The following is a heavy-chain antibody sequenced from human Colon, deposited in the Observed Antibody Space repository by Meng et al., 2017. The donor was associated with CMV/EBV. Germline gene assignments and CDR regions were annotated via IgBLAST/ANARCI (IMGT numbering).Heavy chain of an antibody. V-gene: IGHV1-69*10. CDR3: AVSSGGGRTVGRFYFDY. J-gene: IGHJ4*02. D-gene: IGHD2-8*02. CDR2: VIPSLNIE. Sequence: SWVRRAPGRGLEWMGGVIPSLNIESCTQKFQGRVTSTADKSTNTTYMQLSSLRSEDTAVYYCAVSSGGGRTVGRFYFDYWGQGTLVTVSS.